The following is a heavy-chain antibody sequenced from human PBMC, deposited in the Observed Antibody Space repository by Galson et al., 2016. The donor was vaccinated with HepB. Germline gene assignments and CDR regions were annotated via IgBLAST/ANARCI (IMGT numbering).Heavy chain of an antibody. Sequence: GWIRQPPGKGLEWIGSIYYSGSTYYNPSLKSRVTISVDTSKNQFSLKLSSVTAADTAVYYCARHLITIFGVVNNWFDPWGQGTLVTVSS. CDR2: IYYSGST. J-gene: IGHJ5*02. CDR3: ARHLITIFGVVNNWFDP. D-gene: IGHD3-3*01. V-gene: IGHV4-39*01.